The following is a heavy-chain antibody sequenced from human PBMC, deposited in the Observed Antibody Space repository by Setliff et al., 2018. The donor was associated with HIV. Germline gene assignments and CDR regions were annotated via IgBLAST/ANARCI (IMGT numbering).Heavy chain of an antibody. CDR2: INTGNGNT. D-gene: IGHD3-3*01. CDR1: GYTFNSYT. J-gene: IGHJ4*02. Sequence: ASVKVSCKASGYTFNSYTISWLRQAPGQGLEWMGWINTGNGNTKYSQKFQDRVTITRDTSASTGYMEVNSLRPEDTAVYYCARDRIPKRDYTYREPDFDSWGQGTLVTVSS. CDR3: ARDRIPKRDYTYREPDFDS. V-gene: IGHV1-3*04.